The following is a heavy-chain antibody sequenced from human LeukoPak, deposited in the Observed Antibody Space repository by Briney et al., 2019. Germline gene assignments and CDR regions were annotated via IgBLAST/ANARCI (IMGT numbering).Heavy chain of an antibody. CDR1: GGSISGYY. V-gene: IGHV4-59*01. J-gene: IGHJ5*02. CDR2: VYHSGGT. Sequence: PSETLSLTCTVSGGSISGYYWTWIRQPPGKGLEWIGYVYHSGGTSYNPSLKSRVTIAVDTSKNRFSLKLTSVTAADTAVYYCARDNADYASGGDWFDPWGQGTLVTVSS. CDR3: ARDNADYASGGDWFDP. D-gene: IGHD3-10*01.